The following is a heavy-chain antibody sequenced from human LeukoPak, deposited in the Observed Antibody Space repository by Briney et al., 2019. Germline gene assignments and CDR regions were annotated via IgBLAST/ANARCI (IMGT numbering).Heavy chain of an antibody. J-gene: IGHJ5*02. D-gene: IGHD2-2*01. Sequence: PSETLSLTCTVSGGPISSTNYYWGWIRQSPGNGLEWFGNIYYSGSTYYNPSLKCRVTISVDTSKNQFSLKLSSLTAADTAVYYCARRYHCSSASCPIGDNWLDPWGQGTLVTVSS. CDR2: IYYSGST. CDR3: ARRYHCSSASCPIGDNWLDP. CDR1: GGPISSTNYY. V-gene: IGHV4-39*01.